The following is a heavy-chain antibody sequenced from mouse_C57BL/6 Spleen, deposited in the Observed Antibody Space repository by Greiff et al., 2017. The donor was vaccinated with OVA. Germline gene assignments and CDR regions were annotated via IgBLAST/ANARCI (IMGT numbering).Heavy chain of an antibody. Sequence: VQLQQPGAELVKPGASVKMSCKASGYTFTSYWITWVKQRPGQGLEWIGDIYPGSGSTKSNEKLKNKATLTVETSSSTAYMQLSSLTSEDSAVDYCARSPVVPYYFDYWGQGTTLTVAS. CDR1: GYTFTSYW. D-gene: IGHD1-1*01. V-gene: IGHV1-55*01. CDR3: ARSPVVPYYFDY. CDR2: IYPGSGST. J-gene: IGHJ2*01.